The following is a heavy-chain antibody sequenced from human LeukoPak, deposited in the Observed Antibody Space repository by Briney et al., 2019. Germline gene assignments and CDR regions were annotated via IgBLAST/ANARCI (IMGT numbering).Heavy chain of an antibody. D-gene: IGHD4-17*01. Sequence: ASVKVSCKASGYTFTSYGISWVRQAPGQGLEWMGWISAYNGNTNYAQKLQGRVTMTTDTSTSTAYMELNSLRAEDTAVYYCAKDQNRRAPRGTTVTTPFDYWGQGTLVTVSS. CDR2: ISAYNGNT. CDR3: AKDQNRRAPRGTTVTTPFDY. CDR1: GYTFTSYG. V-gene: IGHV1-18*01. J-gene: IGHJ4*02.